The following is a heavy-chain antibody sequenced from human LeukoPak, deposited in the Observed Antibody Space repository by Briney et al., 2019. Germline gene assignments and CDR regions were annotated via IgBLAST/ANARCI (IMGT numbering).Heavy chain of an antibody. V-gene: IGHV3-23*01. CDR2: LSGSGGST. Sequence: PGGPLRLSCAASGFTFSTYAIHWVRQAPGKGLEWVSSLSGSGGSTYYPDSVKGRFTVSRDNSKNTLYLQMNSLRAEDTAVYYCAKGRYSGTQGDFDPWGQGTLVTVSS. CDR1: GFTFSTYA. D-gene: IGHD1-26*01. J-gene: IGHJ5*02. CDR3: AKGRYSGTQGDFDP.